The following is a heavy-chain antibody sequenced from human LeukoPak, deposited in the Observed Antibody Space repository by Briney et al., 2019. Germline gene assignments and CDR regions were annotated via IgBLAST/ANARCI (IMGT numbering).Heavy chain of an antibody. Sequence: GGSPRLSCAAPGFTFSSYEMNWVRQAPGKGLEWVSYISSSGSTIYYADSVKGRFTISRDNAKNSLYLQMNSLRAEDTAVYYCARVKEASAFDIWGQGTMVTVSS. CDR3: ARVKEASAFDI. CDR1: GFTFSSYE. J-gene: IGHJ3*02. D-gene: IGHD5-12*01. V-gene: IGHV3-48*03. CDR2: ISSSGSTI.